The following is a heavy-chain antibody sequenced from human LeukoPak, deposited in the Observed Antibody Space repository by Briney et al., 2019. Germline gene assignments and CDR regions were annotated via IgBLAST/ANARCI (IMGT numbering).Heavy chain of an antibody. CDR2: ISYDGSNK. CDR1: GFTFSSYA. Sequence: GGSLRLSCAASGFTFSSYAMHWVRQAPGKGLEWVAVISYDGSNKYYADSVKGRFTISRDNSKNTLYLQMNSLRAEDTAVYYCARDSRWFDPWGQGTLVTVSS. J-gene: IGHJ5*02. V-gene: IGHV3-30*04. CDR3: ARDSRWFDP.